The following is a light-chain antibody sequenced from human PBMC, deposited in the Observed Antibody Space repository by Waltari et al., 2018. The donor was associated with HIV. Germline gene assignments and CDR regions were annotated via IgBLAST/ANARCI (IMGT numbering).Light chain of an antibody. CDR2: EDN. J-gene: IGLJ3*02. CDR3: QSYDYSGEV. CDR1: SGSIASNY. V-gene: IGLV6-57*03. Sequence: NFILTQPHSVSESPGKTVTISCTHSSGSIASNYVQWYQQRPGSAPTTVTYEDNQRPSGVPARFSGSTDNSSNAASLAISGLKTEDEADYYCQSYDYSGEVFGGGTKLTVL.